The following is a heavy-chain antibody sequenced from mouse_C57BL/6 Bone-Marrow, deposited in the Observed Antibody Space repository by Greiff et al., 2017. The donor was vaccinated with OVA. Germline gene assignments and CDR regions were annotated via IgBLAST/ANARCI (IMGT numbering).Heavy chain of an antibody. J-gene: IGHJ3*01. CDR1: GYSFTGYY. Sequence: VQLKESGPELVKPGASVKISCKASGYSFTGYYMNWVKQSPEKSLEWIGEINPSTGGTTYNQKFKAKATLTVDKSSSTAYMQLKSLTSEDSAVYYCARGGDYDFWFAYWGQGTLVTVSA. D-gene: IGHD2-4*01. V-gene: IGHV1-42*01. CDR3: ARGGDYDFWFAY. CDR2: INPSTGGT.